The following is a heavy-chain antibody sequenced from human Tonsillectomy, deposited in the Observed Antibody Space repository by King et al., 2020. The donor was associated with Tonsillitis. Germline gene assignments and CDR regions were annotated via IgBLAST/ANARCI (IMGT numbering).Heavy chain of an antibody. CDR1: GFTFSSYA. D-gene: IGHD1-26*01. CDR3: AKEGSRGDYFDY. Sequence: VQLVESGGGLVQPGGSLRLSCAASGFTFSSYAMSWVRQAPGEGLEWVSAISGSGGRTYYADSVKGRFTISRDNSKKTLYLQMNSLRAEDTAVYYCAKEGSRGDYFDYWGQGTLVTVSS. V-gene: IGHV3-23*04. CDR2: ISGSGGRT. J-gene: IGHJ4*02.